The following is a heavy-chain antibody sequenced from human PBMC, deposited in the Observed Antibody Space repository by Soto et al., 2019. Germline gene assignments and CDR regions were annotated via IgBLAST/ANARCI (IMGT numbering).Heavy chain of an antibody. CDR1: GGTFSSYA. D-gene: IGHD2-15*01. Sequence: GASVKVSCKASGGTFSSYAISWVRQAPGQGLEWMGGIIPIFGTANYAQKFQGRVTITADESTSTAYMELSSLRSEDTAVYYCARRVAIDEAFDIWGQGTMVTVSS. CDR3: ARRVAIDEAFDI. V-gene: IGHV1-69*13. J-gene: IGHJ3*02. CDR2: IIPIFGTA.